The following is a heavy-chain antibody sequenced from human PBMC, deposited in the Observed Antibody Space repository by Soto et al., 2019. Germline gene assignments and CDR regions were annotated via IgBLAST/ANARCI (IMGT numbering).Heavy chain of an antibody. D-gene: IGHD2-15*01. V-gene: IGHV3-74*01. CDR3: ARGDCVGGTCYSLAGSFYYYIDV. CDR2: INSDGSVS. Sequence: EVQLVESGGGLVQPGGSLRLSCAASGFTFSNYWMYWVRQAPGKGLVWVSRINSDGSVSSYADSVKGRLTISRDNVKNTLYLQMNSLRAEDTAVYDCARGDCVGGTCYSLAGSFYYYIDVWGKGTTVTVFS. J-gene: IGHJ6*03. CDR1: GFTFSNYW.